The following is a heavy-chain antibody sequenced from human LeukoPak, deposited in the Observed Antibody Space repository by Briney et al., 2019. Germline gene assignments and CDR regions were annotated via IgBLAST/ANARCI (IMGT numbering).Heavy chain of an antibody. CDR2: IYYSGST. CDR1: GYSISSGYY. J-gene: IGHJ4*02. CDR3: ARADYSSNWYPKGYFDY. Sequence: SETLSLTCTVSGYSISSGYYWGWIRQPPGKGLEWIGSIYYSGSTYYNPSLKSRVTISLDTSKNQFSLKLSSVTAADTAVYYCARADYSSNWYPKGYFDYWGQGTLVTVSS. V-gene: IGHV4-38-2*02. D-gene: IGHD6-13*01.